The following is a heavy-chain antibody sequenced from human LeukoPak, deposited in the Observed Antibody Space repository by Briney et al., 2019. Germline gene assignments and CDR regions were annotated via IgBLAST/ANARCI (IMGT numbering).Heavy chain of an antibody. V-gene: IGHV3-7*03. CDR2: IKQDGSEK. CDR3: ARDMRVTRAGDYYYGMDV. J-gene: IGHJ6*02. D-gene: IGHD4-17*01. CDR1: GFTFSSYW. Sequence: GGSLKLSFAASGFTFSSYWMSLVRQAPGKGLEWGANIKQDGSEKYYVDSVKGRFNISRDNAKNSLYLQMNSLRAEDTAVYYCARDMRVTRAGDYYYGMDVWGQGTTVTVSS.